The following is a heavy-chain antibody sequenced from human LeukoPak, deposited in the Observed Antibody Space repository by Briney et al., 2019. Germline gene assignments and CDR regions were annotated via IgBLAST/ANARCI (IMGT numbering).Heavy chain of an antibody. D-gene: IGHD3-10*01. V-gene: IGHV3-7*03. CDR2: IKQDGSEK. Sequence: PGGSLRLSCAASGFTFSSYWMSWVRQAPGKGLEWVANIKQDGSEKYYVDSVKGRFTISRDNAKNSLYLQMNSLRAEDTAVYYCARASPRRGIDAFDIWGQGTMVTVSS. CDR3: ARASPRRGIDAFDI. CDR1: GFTFSSYW. J-gene: IGHJ3*02.